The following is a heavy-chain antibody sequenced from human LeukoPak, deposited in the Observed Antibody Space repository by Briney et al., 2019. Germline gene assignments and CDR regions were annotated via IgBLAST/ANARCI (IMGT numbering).Heavy chain of an antibody. V-gene: IGHV3-21*06. CDR3: ARDKYGGNSNAFDI. J-gene: IGHJ3*02. CDR1: GFTFSGFY. Sequence: GGSLRLSCAASGFTFSGFYMNWVRQAPGKGLEWVSTISGSTIYIYYADSVRGRFTISRDNTKNSLYLQMNSLRAEDTAVYYCARDKYGGNSNAFDIWGQGTLVTVSS. CDR2: ISGSTIYI. D-gene: IGHD4-23*01.